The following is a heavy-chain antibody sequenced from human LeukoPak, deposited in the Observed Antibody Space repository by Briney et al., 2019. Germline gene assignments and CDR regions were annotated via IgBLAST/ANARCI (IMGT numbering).Heavy chain of an antibody. Sequence: ASVKVSCKASGYTFTTYYIHWVRQAPGQGLEWMGIINPSGGSTTYAQKLQGRLSMTSDTSTSTVYMQVSSLRSEDTAVYYCAREGYCSGTNCLPDYWGQGTLVPVPP. CDR2: INPSGGST. J-gene: IGHJ4*02. V-gene: IGHV1-46*01. CDR1: GYTFTTYY. D-gene: IGHD2-2*01. CDR3: AREGYCSGTNCLPDY.